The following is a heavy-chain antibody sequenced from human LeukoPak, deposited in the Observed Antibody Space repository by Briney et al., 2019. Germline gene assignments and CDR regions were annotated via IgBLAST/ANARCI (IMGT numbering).Heavy chain of an antibody. CDR2: VRGSGSGSGSGM. J-gene: IGHJ4*02. Sequence: GGSLRLSCAASGFVFSDYSMNWVRQAPGKGLEWVSNVRGSGSGSGSGMYYADSAKGRFTISRDNAKNSLYLQMSSLRAEDTAFYYCARDNNWGFDFWGQGALVTVSS. D-gene: IGHD7-27*01. V-gene: IGHV3-48*04. CDR1: GFVFSDYS. CDR3: ARDNNWGFDF.